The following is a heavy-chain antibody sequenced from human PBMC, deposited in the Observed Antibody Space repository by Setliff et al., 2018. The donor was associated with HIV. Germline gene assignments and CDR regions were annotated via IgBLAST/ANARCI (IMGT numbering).Heavy chain of an antibody. D-gene: IGHD4-17*01. J-gene: IGHJ6*03. CDR1: GFTFSYYS. V-gene: IGHV3-53*01. CDR2: IYSGGST. Sequence: PGGSLRLSCAASGFTFSYYSMHWVRQAPGKGLEWASVIYSGGSTYYADSVKGRFTISRDNSKNTLYLQMNSLRAEDTAVYYCVKARVDGDYYYYYYMDVWGKGTTVTVSS. CDR3: VKARVDGDYYYYYYMDV.